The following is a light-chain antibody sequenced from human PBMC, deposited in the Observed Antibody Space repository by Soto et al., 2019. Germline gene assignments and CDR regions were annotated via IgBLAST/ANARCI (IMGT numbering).Light chain of an antibody. V-gene: IGLV1-47*01. CDR2: RTT. J-gene: IGLJ3*02. CDR1: ISNIRGNY. Sequence: QSVLAQTPSASGTPGQTVTIFFFCSISNIRGNYVYWYQQPPGTAPKLVIYRTTQRPTGVPGRFSGSKSGTSASLVISGLRSDDEGDYFCATWNDNLSTPLFGEGTKLTVL. CDR3: ATWNDNLSTPL.